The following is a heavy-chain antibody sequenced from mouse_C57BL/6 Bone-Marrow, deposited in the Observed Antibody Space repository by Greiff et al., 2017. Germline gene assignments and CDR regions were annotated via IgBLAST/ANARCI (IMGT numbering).Heavy chain of an antibody. CDR3: ARADYYCGSGYFYRYFDV. V-gene: IGHV1-69*01. Sequence: QVQLQQPGAELVMPGASVKLSCKASGYTFTSYWMHWVKQRPGQGLEWIGEIDPSDSYTNYNQKFKGKSTLTVDKSSSTAYMQLSSLTSEDSAVYYCARADYYCGSGYFYRYFDVWGTGTTVTVSS. J-gene: IGHJ1*03. CDR2: IDPSDSYT. D-gene: IGHD1-1*01. CDR1: GYTFTSYW.